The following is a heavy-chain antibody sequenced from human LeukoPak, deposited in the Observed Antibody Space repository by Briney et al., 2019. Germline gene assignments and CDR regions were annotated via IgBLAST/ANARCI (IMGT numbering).Heavy chain of an antibody. J-gene: IGHJ4*02. CDR1: AESYSHYY. Sequence: PSETLSLTCAVYAESYSHYYWTWIRQAPGKGLEWLGEINHRGTTNFILSLKSRATISVDTSKHQFSLKLTSVSAADTAVYYCATMSPNGYTGLIGAVVGYFENWGQGTLVTVSS. D-gene: IGHD3-16*01. CDR3: ATMSPNGYTGLIGAVVGYFEN. CDR2: INHRGTT. V-gene: IGHV4-34*01.